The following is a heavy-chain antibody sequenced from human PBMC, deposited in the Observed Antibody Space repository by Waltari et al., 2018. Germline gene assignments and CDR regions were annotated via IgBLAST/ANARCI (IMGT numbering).Heavy chain of an antibody. CDR3: ARRSIRGFIKEGPNWCDP. V-gene: IGHV3-74*01. CDR1: GFPSISYR. Sequence: EAQLVESGAGLFHPGGSLRSSCCASGFPSISYRMHRVSQAPVKGVVWVSLINRDGSSTIYADSVKGRFTISRDNAKNTLYLQMNSLRADDTAVYYCARRSIRGFIKEGPNWCDPWGQGTLVTVSS. CDR2: INRDGSST. J-gene: IGHJ5*02. D-gene: IGHD3-10*01.